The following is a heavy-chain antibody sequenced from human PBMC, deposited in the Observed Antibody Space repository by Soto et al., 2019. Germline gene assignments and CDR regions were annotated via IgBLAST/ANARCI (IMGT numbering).Heavy chain of an antibody. CDR2: IWYDGSNK. Sequence: GGSLRLSCAASGFTFSSYGMHWVRQAPGKGLEWVAVIWYDGSNKYYADSVKGRFTISRDNSKNTLYLQMNSLRAEDRAVYYCARPKSLDEPIGMDVWGQGTTVTVSS. J-gene: IGHJ6*02. V-gene: IGHV3-33*01. CDR1: GFTFSSYG. CDR3: ARPKSLDEPIGMDV.